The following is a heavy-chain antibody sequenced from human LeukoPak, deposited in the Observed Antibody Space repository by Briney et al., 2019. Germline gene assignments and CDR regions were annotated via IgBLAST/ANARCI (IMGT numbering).Heavy chain of an antibody. J-gene: IGHJ4*02. CDR3: ARDGYNFDY. D-gene: IGHD5-24*01. Sequence: PGRFLRLSCAASGFTFSSYAMHWVRQAPGKGLEWVAVISYDGSNKYYADSVKGRFTISRDNSKNTLYLQMNSLRAEDTAVYYCARDGYNFDYWGQGTLVTVSS. CDR2: ISYDGSNK. V-gene: IGHV3-30*04. CDR1: GFTFSSYA.